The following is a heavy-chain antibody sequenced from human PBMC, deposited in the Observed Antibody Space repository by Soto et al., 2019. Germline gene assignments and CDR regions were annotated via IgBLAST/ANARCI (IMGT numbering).Heavy chain of an antibody. CDR1: GFTFSSYA. V-gene: IGHV3-23*01. J-gene: IGHJ6*02. CDR3: AKCSETRGIQRYGMYV. D-gene: IGHD5-18*01. Sequence: EVQLLESGGGLVQPGGSLRLSCAASGFTFSSYAMSWVRQAPGKGLEWVSAISGSGGSTYYADSVKGRFTISQDNSKNPLYLQMNSLRAEDTAVYYCAKCSETRGIQRYGMYVWGQGTTVTVSS. CDR2: ISGSGGST.